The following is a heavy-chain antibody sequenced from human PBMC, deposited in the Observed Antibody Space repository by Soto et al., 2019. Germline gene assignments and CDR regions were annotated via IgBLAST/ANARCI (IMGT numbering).Heavy chain of an antibody. V-gene: IGHV1-8*02. CDR2: MNPNSGNT. J-gene: IGHJ4*02. CDR3: AIVGARPPDY. CDR1: GYTFTSCD. D-gene: IGHD1-26*01. Sequence: QVQLVQSGAEVKKPGASVKVSCKASGYTFTSCDINWVRQTTGQGLEWMGWMNPNSGNTGYAQKFQGRVTMTRNTAINTAYMELSSLNSEDTAVYYCAIVGARPPDYCGQGTLVTVSS.